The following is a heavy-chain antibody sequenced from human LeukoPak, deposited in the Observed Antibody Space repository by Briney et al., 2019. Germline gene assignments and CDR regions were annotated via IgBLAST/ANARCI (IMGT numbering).Heavy chain of an antibody. CDR3: AKRPSDYGDYVSYFDY. V-gene: IGHV3-30*18. D-gene: IGHD4-17*01. CDR1: GFSFISYG. Sequence: PGGSLRLSCAASGFSFISYGMHWVRQARGKGREWGGVISDEGRSKDYADSVKGRFTISRDNSKDTLYLQMHSLRAEDTAVYYCAKRPSDYGDYVSYFDYWGQGTLVTVSS. CDR2: ISDEGRSK. J-gene: IGHJ4*02.